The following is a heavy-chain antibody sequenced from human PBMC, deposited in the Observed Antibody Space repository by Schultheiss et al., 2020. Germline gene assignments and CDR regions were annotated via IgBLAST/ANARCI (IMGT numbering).Heavy chain of an antibody. V-gene: IGHV4-34*01. CDR2: INHSGST. Sequence: SETLSLTCAVYGGSFSGYYWSWIRQPPGKGLEWIREINHSGSTNYNPSLKSRVTISVDTSKNQFSLKLSSVTAADTAVYYCARGLGEAYCGGDCYPYYYYGMDVWGQGTTVTVS. D-gene: IGHD2-21*02. J-gene: IGHJ6*02. CDR1: GGSFSGYY. CDR3: ARGLGEAYCGGDCYPYYYYGMDV.